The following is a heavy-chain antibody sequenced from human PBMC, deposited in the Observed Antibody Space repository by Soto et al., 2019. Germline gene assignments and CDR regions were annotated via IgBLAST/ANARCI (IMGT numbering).Heavy chain of an antibody. D-gene: IGHD3-16*01. CDR1: GFTFSTYL. CDR3: KKGWGDY. J-gene: IGHJ4*02. Sequence: EAQVLESGGGLVQPGGSLRLSCLASGFTFSTYLMGWVRQAPGKGLDWVSGISGAGGSTSYADSVKGRFTISRDNSKNTLYLQMNSLRAEDTAVYYCKKGWGDYWGEGTLVTVSS. CDR2: ISGAGGST. V-gene: IGHV3-23*01.